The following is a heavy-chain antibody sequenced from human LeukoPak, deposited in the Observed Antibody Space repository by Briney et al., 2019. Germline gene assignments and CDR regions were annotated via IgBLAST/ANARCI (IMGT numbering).Heavy chain of an antibody. D-gene: IGHD1-26*01. Sequence: GGSLRLSCAAPGFTVSSNYMSWVRQAPGKGLEWVSEIYTDDSTYYAASVKGRFSIFRDNSKNTVYLQMNSLSADDTAVYYCARELREHGVFDIWGQGTMVTVSS. CDR1: GFTVSSNY. CDR2: IYTDDST. CDR3: ARELREHGVFDI. V-gene: IGHV3-53*01. J-gene: IGHJ3*02.